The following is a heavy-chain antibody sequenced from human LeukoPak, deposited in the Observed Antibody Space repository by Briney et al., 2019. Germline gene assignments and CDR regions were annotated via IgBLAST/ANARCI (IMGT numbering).Heavy chain of an antibody. V-gene: IGHV3-33*01. CDR1: GFTFSTYG. Sequence: GRSLRLSCVASGFTFSTYGMHWVRQAPGKGLEWVAVIWYDGSNKYYADSVKGRFTISRDNSKNTLYLQMNSLRAEDTAVYYCARGNMNRGVIKELDDWGQGTLVTVSS. J-gene: IGHJ4*02. CDR2: IWYDGSNK. CDR3: ARGNMNRGVIKELDD. D-gene: IGHD3-10*01.